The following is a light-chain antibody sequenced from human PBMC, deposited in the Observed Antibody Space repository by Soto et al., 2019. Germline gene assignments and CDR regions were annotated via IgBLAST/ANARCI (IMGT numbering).Light chain of an antibody. CDR1: QGISTY. V-gene: IGKV1-9*01. Sequence: IQLTQSPSSLSASVGDRVTITCRASQGISTYLAWYQQKPVRAPKLLIYTASTLQSGVPSRFSGRGSGTDFTLTISSLQPEDFATYYCRQLNSDPPITFGQGTRLEI. J-gene: IGKJ5*01. CDR2: TAS. CDR3: RQLNSDPPIT.